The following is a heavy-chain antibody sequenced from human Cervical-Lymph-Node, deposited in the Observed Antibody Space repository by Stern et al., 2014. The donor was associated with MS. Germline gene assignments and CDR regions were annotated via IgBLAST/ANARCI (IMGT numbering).Heavy chain of an antibody. J-gene: IGHJ3*01. V-gene: IGHV3-30*18. CDR2: ISYDGGNE. Sequence: DQLVQSGGGVVQPGRSLRLSCAASGFTFSNFGMHWVRQAPGKGLEWVTLISYDGGNEYYADFVKGRFTISRDDSKNKVYLQLNSLRPEDTAVYYCAKGRTVAGKGVGAFDAWGQGTLVTVSS. D-gene: IGHD6-19*01. CDR1: GFTFSNFG. CDR3: AKGRTVAGKGVGAFDA.